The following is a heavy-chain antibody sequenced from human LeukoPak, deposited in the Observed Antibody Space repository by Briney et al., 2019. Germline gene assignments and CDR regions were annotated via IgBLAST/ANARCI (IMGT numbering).Heavy chain of an antibody. D-gene: IGHD4-17*01. J-gene: IGHJ4*02. CDR3: ARGDYGHYVVFDS. CDR1: GGSMSSGGHS. CDR2: ISHRGGT. Sequence: SETLSLTCAVSGGSMSSGGHSWSWIRQPPGKGLEWIGYISHRGGTSYNPSLKSRVTISVDGSKNRFSLKLSSVTAADTAVYYCARGDYGHYVVFDSWGQGTLVTVSS. V-gene: IGHV4-30-2*01.